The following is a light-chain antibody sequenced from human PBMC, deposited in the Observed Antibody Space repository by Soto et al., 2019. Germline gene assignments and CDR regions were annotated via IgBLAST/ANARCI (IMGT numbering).Light chain of an antibody. CDR1: ETIASY. Sequence: DIQMTQSPSSLSASVGDRVTITCRASETIASYVNWYQQRPGKAPKLLIYAASTLQSGVPSRIGGSGSGTDFTLTITSLQPEDFATYFCQQTYNPPRTFGQGTKV. CDR2: AAS. J-gene: IGKJ1*01. CDR3: QQTYNPPRT. V-gene: IGKV1-39*01.